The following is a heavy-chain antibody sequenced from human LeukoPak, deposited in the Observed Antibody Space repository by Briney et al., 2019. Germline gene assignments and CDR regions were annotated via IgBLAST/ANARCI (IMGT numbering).Heavy chain of an antibody. CDR3: ASGLVGALLA. Sequence: PSETLSLTCAVYGGSFSGYYWSWIRQPPGNGLEWIGEINHSGSTNYNPSLKSRVTISVDTSKNQFSLKLSSVTAADTAVYYCASGLVGALLAWGQGTLVTVSS. J-gene: IGHJ5*02. D-gene: IGHD1-26*01. CDR1: GGSFSGYY. CDR2: INHSGST. V-gene: IGHV4-34*01.